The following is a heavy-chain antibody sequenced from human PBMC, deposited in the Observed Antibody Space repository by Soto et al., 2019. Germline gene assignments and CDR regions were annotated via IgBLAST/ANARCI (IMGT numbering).Heavy chain of an antibody. J-gene: IGHJ3*02. D-gene: IGHD3-10*01. CDR2: IYPGDSDT. Sequence: HGESLKISCNGSGYSFTSYWIGWVRQMPGKGLEWMGIIYPGDSDTRYSPSFQGQVTISADKSISTAYLQWSSLKASDTAMYYCARVGLLLWFGENSTGDFDIWGQGTMVTVSS. CDR1: GYSFTSYW. V-gene: IGHV5-51*01. CDR3: ARVGLLLWFGENSTGDFDI.